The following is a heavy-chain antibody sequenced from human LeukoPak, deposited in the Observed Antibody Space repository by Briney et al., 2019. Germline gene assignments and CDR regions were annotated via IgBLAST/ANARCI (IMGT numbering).Heavy chain of an antibody. CDR2: IYYSGSA. Sequence: SETLSLTCSVSGGSISGSSFYWGWIRQPPGKGLEWIGTIYYSGSAYYNSSLKSRVTISVDTSKNQFSLNLSSVTAAGTAVYYCARDGYNPIDYWGQGTLVTVSS. V-gene: IGHV4-39*02. CDR1: GGSISGSSFY. D-gene: IGHD5-24*01. CDR3: ARDGYNPIDY. J-gene: IGHJ4*02.